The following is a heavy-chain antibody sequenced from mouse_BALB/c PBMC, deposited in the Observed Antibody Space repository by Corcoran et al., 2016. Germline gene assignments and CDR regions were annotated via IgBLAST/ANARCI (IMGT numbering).Heavy chain of an antibody. CDR2: IFTGDGSN. J-gene: IGHJ2*01. Sequence: QVQLQQSGGELVKHGDSVKLSCKASDYPFTSYAMNWVRQRPEQGLTWIGWIFTGDGSNKYNEKFKGKSKLKTAKSSSTAYMQLSRLTSEDSAVYFCARLDDEYYYDYWDQGTTLTVSS. V-gene: IGHV1-85*01. D-gene: IGHD2-12*01. CDR3: ARLDDEYYYDY. CDR1: DYPFTSYA.